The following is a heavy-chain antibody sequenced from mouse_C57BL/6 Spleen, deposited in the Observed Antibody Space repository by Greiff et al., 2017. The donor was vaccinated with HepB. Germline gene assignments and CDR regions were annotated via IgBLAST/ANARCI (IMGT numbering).Heavy chain of an antibody. CDR3: ARGLGPGDY. CDR1: GYTFTSYW. CDR2: IDPSDSYT. D-gene: IGHD4-1*01. Sequence: QVQLQQPGAELVKPGASVKLSCKASGYTFTSYWMQWVKQRPGQGLEWIGEIDPSDSYTNYNQKFKGKATLTVDTSSSTAYMQLSSLASEDSAVYYCARGLGPGDYWGQGTTLTVSS. J-gene: IGHJ2*01. V-gene: IGHV1-50*01.